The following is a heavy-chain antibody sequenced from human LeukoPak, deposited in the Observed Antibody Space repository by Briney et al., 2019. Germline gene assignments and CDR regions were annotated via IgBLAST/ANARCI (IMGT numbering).Heavy chain of an antibody. D-gene: IGHD2-2*02. Sequence: SEPLSLPCTVSGASINTGDSYWSWIRQPPGKGLEWIWYIYYTGSTYYNPSLKSRVTISVDTSKNQFSLKLTSVTAADTAVYFCARVGGSVVPAAIGLDYWGQGTLVTVSS. V-gene: IGHV4-30-4*08. CDR2: IYYTGST. CDR3: ARVGGSVVPAAIGLDY. CDR1: GASINTGDSY. J-gene: IGHJ4*02.